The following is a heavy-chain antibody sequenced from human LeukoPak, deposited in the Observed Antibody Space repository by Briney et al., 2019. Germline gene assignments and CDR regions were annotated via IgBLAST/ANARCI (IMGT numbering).Heavy chain of an antibody. D-gene: IGHD3-16*01. Sequence: GGSLRLSCTASGFTFGDYAMSWVRQAPGKGLEWVGFIRSKAYGGTTEYAASVKGRFTISRDESKSIAYLQMNSLKTEDTGVYYCSRDTFMTTPHYEGYGGRGALVTVSS. V-gene: IGHV3-49*04. CDR3: SRDTFMTTPHYEGY. CDR1: GFTFGDYA. J-gene: IGHJ4*02. CDR2: IRSKAYGGTT.